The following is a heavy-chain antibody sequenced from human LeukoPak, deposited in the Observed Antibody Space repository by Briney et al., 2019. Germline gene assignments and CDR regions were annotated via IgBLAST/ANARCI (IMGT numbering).Heavy chain of an antibody. CDR1: EFTFSNFA. CDR3: AKGHYDYVWGSYRSPLDY. D-gene: IGHD3-16*02. V-gene: IGHV3-23*01. CDR2: VTTDGAGT. Sequence: GGSLRLSCAASEFTFSNFAMSWVRQAPGKGLEWVSSVTTDGAGTSYADSVKGRFTISRDNSKNTLYLQMNSLRAEDTAVYYCAKGHYDYVWGSYRSPLDYWGQGTLVTVSS. J-gene: IGHJ4*02.